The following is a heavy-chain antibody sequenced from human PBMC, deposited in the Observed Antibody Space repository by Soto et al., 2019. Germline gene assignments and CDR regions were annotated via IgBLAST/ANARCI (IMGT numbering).Heavy chain of an antibody. V-gene: IGHV3-21*01. D-gene: IGHD2-15*01. Sequence: PGGSLRLSCAASGFTFGSYSMNWVRQAPGKGLEWVSSISSSSSYIYYADSVKGRFTISRDKAKNSLYLQMNSLRAEDTAVYYCARDMVVAATHYYGMDVWGQGTTVTVSS. CDR3: ARDMVVAATHYYGMDV. CDR1: GFTFGSYS. J-gene: IGHJ6*02. CDR2: ISSSSSYI.